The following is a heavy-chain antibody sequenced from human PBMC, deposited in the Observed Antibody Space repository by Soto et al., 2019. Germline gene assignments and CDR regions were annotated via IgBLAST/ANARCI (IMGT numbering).Heavy chain of an antibody. CDR2: ISSSSSTI. CDR1: GFTFSSYS. V-gene: IGHV3-48*01. J-gene: IGHJ5*02. D-gene: IGHD6-13*01. Sequence: EVQLVESGGGLVQPGGSLRLSCAASGFTFSSYSMNWVRQAPGKGLEWVSYISSSSSTIYYADSVKGRFPISRDNAKHSLYLQMNSLRAEDTAVYYCARHPERIAEIGWFDPWGQGTLVTVSS. CDR3: ARHPERIAEIGWFDP.